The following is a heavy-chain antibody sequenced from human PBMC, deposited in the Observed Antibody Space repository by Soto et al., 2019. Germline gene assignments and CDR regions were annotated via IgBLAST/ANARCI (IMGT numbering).Heavy chain of an antibody. J-gene: IGHJ5*02. V-gene: IGHV1-3*04. Sequence: QVQLVQSGAEVKKPGASVRVSCRTSGYTFTSYAIHWVRQAPGQGLEGMAWSNIGNGNTKYSQKFQGRVTVSRDTPARTAYMELSSLRSEDTAVYYCAREPLGGGVCYDHWLDPWGQGTLVTVSS. CDR3: AREPLGGGVCYDHWLDP. CDR1: GYTFTSYA. CDR2: SNIGNGNT. D-gene: IGHD2-21*02.